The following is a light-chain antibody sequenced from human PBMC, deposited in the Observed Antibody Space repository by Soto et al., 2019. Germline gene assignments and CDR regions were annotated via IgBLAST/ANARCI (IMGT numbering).Light chain of an antibody. V-gene: IGKV1-39*01. Sequence: DIQMTQYPSSLSASVGDRVTITCRASQGSRNDVGLYQQKLGKAPKLLIYAASSLQSGVPSRFSGSGYGTDFTLTITSLQSEDFAIYYCQQSYSSPRTFGQGTKVDIK. CDR2: AAS. CDR1: QGSRND. CDR3: QQSYSSPRT. J-gene: IGKJ1*01.